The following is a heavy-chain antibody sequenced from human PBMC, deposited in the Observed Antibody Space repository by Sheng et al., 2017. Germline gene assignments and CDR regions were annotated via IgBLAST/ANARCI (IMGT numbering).Heavy chain of an antibody. D-gene: IGHD3-22*01. CDR3: TRDWNYYDSSGYRVNYFDC. CDR2: IYYSGST. Sequence: QVQLQESGPGLVKPSQTLSLTCAVSGGSISSGGYYWSWIRQHPGKGLEWIGYIYYSGSTYYNPSLRSRVTISVDTSKNQFSLKLNSVTAADTAVYYCTRDWNYYDSSGYRVNYFDCWGQGTPVTVSS. CDR1: GGSISSGGYY. J-gene: IGHJ4*02. V-gene: IGHV4-31*11.